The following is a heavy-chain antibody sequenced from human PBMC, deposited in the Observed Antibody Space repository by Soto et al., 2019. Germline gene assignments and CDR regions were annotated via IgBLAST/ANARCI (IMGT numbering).Heavy chain of an antibody. D-gene: IGHD4-17*01. V-gene: IGHV4-31*03. CDR3: AGGNDYAKIGY. J-gene: IGHJ4*02. CDR2: ISYSEST. CDR1: GGSISSRGYY. Sequence: PSETLSLTCTVSGGSISSRGYYCSWIRQFPGKGLEWIGYISYSESTDYNPSLKSRVTISADTSKNQFSLKLSSVTAADTAVYYCAGGNDYAKIGYWGQGAQVIVSS.